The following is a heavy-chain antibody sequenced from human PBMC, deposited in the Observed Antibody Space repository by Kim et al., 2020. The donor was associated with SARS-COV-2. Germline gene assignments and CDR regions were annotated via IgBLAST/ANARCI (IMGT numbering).Heavy chain of an antibody. CDR1: GGSISSSAYL. CDR2: ISYSGTT. CDR3: ARRKQVYSSGWGGTID. D-gene: IGHD6-19*01. Sequence: SETLSLTCTVSGGSISSSAYLWVWIRQPPGKGLEWIVSISYSGTTYYHPSLKSRVTASVDTSKNQFSLKLSSMTAADTAIYYCARRKQVYSSGWGGTID. V-gene: IGHV4-39*01. J-gene: IGHJ3*02.